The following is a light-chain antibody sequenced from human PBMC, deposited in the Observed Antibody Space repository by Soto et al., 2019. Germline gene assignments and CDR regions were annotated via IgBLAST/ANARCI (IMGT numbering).Light chain of an antibody. J-gene: IGLJ2*01. CDR1: SSDVGGYNY. V-gene: IGLV2-11*01. CDR3: SSNAGSYTWV. Sequence: QSVLTQPRSVSGSPGQSVTISCTGSSSDVGGYNYVSWYQHHPGKAPKLMIYDVSKRPSGVPDRFSGSKSGNTASLTISGLQAEDEADYYCSSNAGSYTWVFGGGTKVTVL. CDR2: DVS.